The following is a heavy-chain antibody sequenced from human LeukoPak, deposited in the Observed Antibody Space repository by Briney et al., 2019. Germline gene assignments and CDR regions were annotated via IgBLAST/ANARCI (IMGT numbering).Heavy chain of an antibody. J-gene: IGHJ4*02. Sequence: PGRSLRLSCAASGFTFSSYGMHWVRQAPGKGLEWVAVISYDGSNKYYADSVKGRFTISRDNSKNTLYLQMNSLRAEDTAVYYCAKDPCGGDCYSFDYWGQGTLVTVSS. CDR2: ISYDGSNK. V-gene: IGHV3-30*18. D-gene: IGHD2-21*02. CDR3: AKDPCGGDCYSFDY. CDR1: GFTFSSYG.